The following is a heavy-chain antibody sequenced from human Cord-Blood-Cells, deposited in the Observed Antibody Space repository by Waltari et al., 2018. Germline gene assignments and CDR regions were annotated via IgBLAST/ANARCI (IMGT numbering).Heavy chain of an antibody. Sequence: EVQLVESGGGLVQPGRSLRLSCAASGFTFDDYAMHWVRQAPGKGLEWVSGMSGNSGSIGYADSVKGRFTISRDNAKNSLYLQMNSLRAEDTALYYCAKDRSSSYYYGMDVWGQGTTVTVSS. CDR1: GFTFDDYA. V-gene: IGHV3-9*01. J-gene: IGHJ6*02. CDR2: MSGNSGSI. D-gene: IGHD6-6*01. CDR3: AKDRSSSYYYGMDV.